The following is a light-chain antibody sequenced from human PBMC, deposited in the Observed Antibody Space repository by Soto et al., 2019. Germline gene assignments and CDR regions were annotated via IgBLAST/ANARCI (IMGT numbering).Light chain of an antibody. CDR2: DVS. J-gene: IGLJ1*01. CDR3: GSYTSSSTLLHV. V-gene: IGLV2-14*01. CDR1: SSDVGGYNY. Sequence: QSALTQPASVSGSPGQSITISCTGTSSDVGGYNYVSWYQQHPGKAPKLMIYDVSNRPSGVSNRFSGSKSGNTASLTISGLQAEDYADYYCGSYTSSSTLLHVFRTGTKVPVL.